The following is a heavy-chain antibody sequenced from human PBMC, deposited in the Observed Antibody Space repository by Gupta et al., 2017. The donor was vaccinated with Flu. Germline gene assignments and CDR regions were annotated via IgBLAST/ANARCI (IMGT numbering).Heavy chain of an antibody. V-gene: IGHV3-74*01. D-gene: IGHD6-13*01. Sequence: EVQLVESGGGFVPPGGSVRLACATSGFCFSSPWLHWVRQGPGKGLVWISHINSDGSRTSYADSVKGRFTMSRDNAKNTLYLQMNSLRVEHTAVFYCARGSSIWNNAYDTWGQGTMVTVAS. CDR2: INSDGSRT. CDR3: ARGSSIWNNAYDT. CDR1: GFCFSSPW. J-gene: IGHJ3*02.